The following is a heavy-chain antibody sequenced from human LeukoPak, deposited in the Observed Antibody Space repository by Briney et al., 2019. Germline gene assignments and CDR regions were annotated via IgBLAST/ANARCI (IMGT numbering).Heavy chain of an antibody. CDR3: ARLPGEDYYDSSGYYRFDY. D-gene: IGHD3-22*01. J-gene: IGHJ4*02. CDR1: GGTFSSYA. V-gene: IGHV1-69*13. CDR2: IIPIFGTA. Sequence: ASVKVSCKASGGTFSSYAISWVRQAPGQGLEWMGGIIPIFGTANYAQKFQGRVTITADESTSTAYMELSSLRSEDTAVYYCARLPGEDYYDSSGYYRFDYWGQGTLVTVSS.